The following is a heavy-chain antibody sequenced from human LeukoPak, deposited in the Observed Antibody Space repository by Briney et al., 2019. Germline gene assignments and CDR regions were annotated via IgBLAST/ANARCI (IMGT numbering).Heavy chain of an antibody. CDR1: GGSISSYY. CDR2: IYYSGST. V-gene: IGHV4-59*01. CDR3: ARIGVGDYIDY. D-gene: IGHD2-21*01. Sequence: SETLSLTCTVSGGSISSYYWSWIRQPPGKGLEWIGYIYYSGSTNYNPSLKSRVTISVDTSKNQFSLKLSSVTAADTAVYYCARIGVGDYIDYWGQGTLVTVSS. J-gene: IGHJ4*02.